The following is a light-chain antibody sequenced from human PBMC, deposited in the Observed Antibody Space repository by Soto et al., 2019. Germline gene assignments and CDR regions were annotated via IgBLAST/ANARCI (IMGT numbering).Light chain of an antibody. CDR3: QCYDSTLAAGDV. Sequence: QSLLTHPPSVSGATGQRVTISLTGSSSNSGAGYDLHVDQHRPGTGPKLLIFGNRNRPSGVPVPGPCSGSTSEPSACLAITGLQAEDEGDDYCQCYDSTLAAGDVFRTGPKVTV. CDR1: SSNSGAGYD. CDR2: GNR. J-gene: IGLJ1*01. V-gene: IGLV1-40*01.